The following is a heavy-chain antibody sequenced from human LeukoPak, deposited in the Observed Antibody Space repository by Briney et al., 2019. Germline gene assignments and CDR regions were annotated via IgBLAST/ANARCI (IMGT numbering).Heavy chain of an antibody. Sequence: SETLSLTCTVSGGSISSGDYYWSWIRQPPGKGLEWIGYIRYGGSSYSNPSLKSRVTISVDTSKNQFSLKLSSVTAADTAVYYCARGLNYDVLTGYKDNIDYWGQGTLVTVSS. V-gene: IGHV4-30-4*01. CDR1: GGSISSGDYY. D-gene: IGHD3-9*01. CDR3: ARGLNYDVLTGYKDNIDY. J-gene: IGHJ4*02. CDR2: IRYGGSS.